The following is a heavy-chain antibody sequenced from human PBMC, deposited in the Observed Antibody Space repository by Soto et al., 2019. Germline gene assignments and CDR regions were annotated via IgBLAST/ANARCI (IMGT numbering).Heavy chain of an antibody. CDR1: GFTFSSYA. CDR3: AKRRFIAEEFDP. CDR2: ISGSGGST. J-gene: IGHJ5*02. D-gene: IGHD6-13*01. V-gene: IGHV3-23*01. Sequence: WGSLRLSCAASGFTFSSYAMSWVRQAPGKGLEWVSAISGSGGSTYYADSVKGRFTISRDNSKNTLYLQMNSLRAEDTAVYYCAKRRFIAEEFDPWGQGTLVTVS.